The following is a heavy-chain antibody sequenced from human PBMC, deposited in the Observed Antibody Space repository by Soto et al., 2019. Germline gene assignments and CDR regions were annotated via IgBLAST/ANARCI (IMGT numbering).Heavy chain of an antibody. CDR2: ISSSSAYI. J-gene: IGHJ4*02. V-gene: IGHV3-21*01. D-gene: IGHD2-15*01. CDR1: EVSFSYLA. Sequence: PGGSLRLSCVVSEVSFSYLAMTWVRQAPGKGLEWVSSISSSSAYIYYADSVKGRFTLSRDNAKNSLYLQMNSLRAEDTAVYYCARDLLVAPKVDFWGQGTLVTVS. CDR3: ARDLLVAPKVDF.